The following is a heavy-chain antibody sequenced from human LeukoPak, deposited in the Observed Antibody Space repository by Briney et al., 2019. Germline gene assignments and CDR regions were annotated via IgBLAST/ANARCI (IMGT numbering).Heavy chain of an antibody. J-gene: IGHJ4*02. CDR1: GYTFSSYS. CDR2: ISTYNGNT. CDR3: AKDRWRDGSSSFDN. D-gene: IGHD6-6*01. V-gene: IGHV1-18*01. Sequence: ASVKVSCKASGYTFSSYSINWVRQAPGQGLEWMGWISTYNGNTNYAQKLQGRVTMTTDTSTSTAYMELRSLRSDDTAVFYCAKDRWRDGSSSFDNWGQGTLVTVSS.